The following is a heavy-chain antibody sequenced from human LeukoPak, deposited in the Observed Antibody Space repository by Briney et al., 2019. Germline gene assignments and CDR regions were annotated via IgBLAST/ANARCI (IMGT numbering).Heavy chain of an antibody. Sequence: QPGGSLRLSCAASGFTFDDYTMHWVRQAPGKGLEWVSLISWVGGSTYYADSVKGRFTISRDNAKNTLYLEMNSLRAEDTAVYYCARELPFDYWGQGTLVTVSS. J-gene: IGHJ4*02. CDR2: ISWVGGST. V-gene: IGHV3-43*01. CDR1: GFTFDDYT. CDR3: ARELPFDY.